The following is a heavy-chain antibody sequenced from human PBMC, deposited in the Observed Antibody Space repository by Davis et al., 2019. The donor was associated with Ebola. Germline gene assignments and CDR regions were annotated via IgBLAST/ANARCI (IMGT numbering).Heavy chain of an antibody. V-gene: IGHV3-53*01. CDR1: GFSVSTKY. CDR2: MYSGGTT. Sequence: PGGSLRLSCAASGFSVSTKYMNWVRQAPGKGLQWVSIMYSGGTTYYADSVKGRFTISRDSSKNTVYLQMNNLRAEDTAVYYCARGDCYYGVDVWGQGTTVTVSS. J-gene: IGHJ6*02. CDR3: ARGDCYYGVDV.